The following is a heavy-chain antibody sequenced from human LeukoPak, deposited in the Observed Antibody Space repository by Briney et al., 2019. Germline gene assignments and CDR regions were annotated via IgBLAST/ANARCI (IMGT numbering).Heavy chain of an antibody. V-gene: IGHV1-24*01. D-gene: IGHD1-26*01. Sequence: ASVKVSCKVSGYTLTELSMHWVRQAPGKGLEWMGGFDPEDGETIYAQKFQGRVTMTEDTSTDTAYMELSSLRSEDTAVYYCVTEVGSNNWFDPWGQGTLVTVSS. J-gene: IGHJ5*02. CDR1: GYTLTELS. CDR3: VTEVGSNNWFDP. CDR2: FDPEDGET.